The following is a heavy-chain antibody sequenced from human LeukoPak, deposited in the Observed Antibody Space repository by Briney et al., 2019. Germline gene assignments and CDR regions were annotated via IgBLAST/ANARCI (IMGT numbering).Heavy chain of an antibody. Sequence: SVKVSCKASGGTFSSYAISWVRQAPGQGLEWMGGIIPIFGTANYAQKFQGRVTITADESTSTAYMELSSLRSEDTAAYYCARGVYASGYWNYWGQGTLVTVSS. CDR2: IIPIFGTA. D-gene: IGHD3-22*01. CDR1: GGTFSSYA. V-gene: IGHV1-69*13. J-gene: IGHJ4*02. CDR3: ARGVYASGYWNY.